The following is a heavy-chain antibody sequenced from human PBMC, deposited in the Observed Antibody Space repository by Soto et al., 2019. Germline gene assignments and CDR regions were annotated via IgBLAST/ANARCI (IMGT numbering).Heavy chain of an antibody. CDR1: GYSFTNYG. J-gene: IGHJ6*03. CDR2: ISAYNGNT. Sequence: QDQLVQSGVEVKKPGASVKVSCKASGYSFTNYGITWVRQAPGQWFEWMGWISAYNGNTNYAQKFQGRVTMTTDASTSTAYLQLRSLRSDDTAVYYCARDRGVAPPVAGNTHYYYYMDVWGKGTTVTVSS. CDR3: ARDRGVAPPVAGNTHYYYYMDV. V-gene: IGHV1-18*01. D-gene: IGHD6-19*01.